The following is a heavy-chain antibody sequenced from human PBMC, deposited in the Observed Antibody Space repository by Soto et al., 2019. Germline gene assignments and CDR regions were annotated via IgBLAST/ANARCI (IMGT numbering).Heavy chain of an antibody. J-gene: IGHJ3*02. D-gene: IGHD6-19*01. Sequence: SQTLSLTCAISGDSVSSNSAAWNWIRQSPSRGLEWLGRTYYRSKWYNDYAVSVKSRITINPDTSKNQFSLQLNSVTPDDTAVYYCARGAGSSRLTAFDIWGQGKMVTVSS. V-gene: IGHV6-1*01. CDR1: GDSVSSNSAA. CDR3: ARGAGSSRLTAFDI. CDR2: TYYRSKWYN.